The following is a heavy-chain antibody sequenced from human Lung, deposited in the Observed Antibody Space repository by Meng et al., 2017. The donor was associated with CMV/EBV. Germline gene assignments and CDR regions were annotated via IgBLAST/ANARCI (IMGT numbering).Heavy chain of an antibody. CDR1: SGVG. CDR3: AHRDSITGTSGSLGEYYFDY. Sequence: SGVGVGWIRQPPGKALEWLSLIYWNDDKRYSPFLKSRLTITKDTSKNQVVLTMTNMDLVDTTTYYCAHRDSITGTSGSLGEYYFDYWGQGTLVTVSS. V-gene: IGHV2-5*01. J-gene: IGHJ4*02. D-gene: IGHD1-7*01. CDR2: IYWNDDK.